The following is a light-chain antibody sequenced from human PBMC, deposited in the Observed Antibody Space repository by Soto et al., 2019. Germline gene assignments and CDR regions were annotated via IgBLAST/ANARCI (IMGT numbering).Light chain of an antibody. J-gene: IGKJ4*01. CDR1: QSLSNN. Sequence: EIVMTQSPATLSLSPGESVTLSCRASQSLSNNVAWYQQKPGQAPRLLIYGASTRATGIPDRFGGSGSGTEFTLSIGSLQSEDFAVYYCQQFSSYPLTCGGGTKVDIK. V-gene: IGKV3-15*01. CDR2: GAS. CDR3: QQFSSYPLT.